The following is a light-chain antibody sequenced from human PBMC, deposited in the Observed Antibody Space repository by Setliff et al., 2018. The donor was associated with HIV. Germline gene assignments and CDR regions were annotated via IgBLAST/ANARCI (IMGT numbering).Light chain of an antibody. Sequence: SVLTQPASVSGSPGQSITISCTGTSSDVGSYNLVSWYQPHPGKAPKVMIYEATKRPSGVSNRFSGSKSGNAASLTISGLQAEDEADYYCCSYAGSSTFPYVFGTGTSHRP. CDR2: EAT. CDR3: CSYAGSSTFPYV. CDR1: SSDVGSYNL. V-gene: IGLV2-23*02. J-gene: IGLJ1*01.